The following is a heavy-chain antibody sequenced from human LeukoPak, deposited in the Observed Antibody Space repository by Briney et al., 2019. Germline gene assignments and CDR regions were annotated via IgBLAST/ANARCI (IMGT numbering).Heavy chain of an antibody. CDR1: GYAFTSYY. J-gene: IGHJ4*02. CDR2: INPSDGGT. V-gene: IGHV1-46*01. CDR3: AREPPASGYFDY. Sequence: GASVKVSCKASGYAFTSYYMHWVRQPPGQGLEWMGIINPSDGGTSYAQKFQGRVTMTRDTSTSTVYMELSSLRSEDTAVYHCAREPPASGYFDYWGQGSLATVSS.